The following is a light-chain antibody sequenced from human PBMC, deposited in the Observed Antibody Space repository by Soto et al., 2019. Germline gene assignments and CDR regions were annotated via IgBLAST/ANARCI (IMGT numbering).Light chain of an antibody. V-gene: IGLV1-51*02. J-gene: IGLJ2*01. CDR3: QSYDSSLSGSVV. CDR1: SSNIGNNY. CDR2: EDN. Sequence: QSVLTQPPSVSAAPGQKVTISCSGSSSNIGNNYVSWYQQLPGTAPKLLIYEDNKRPSGIPDRFSASKSGTSASLAITGLQAEDEADYYCQSYDSSLSGSVVFGGGTKLTVL.